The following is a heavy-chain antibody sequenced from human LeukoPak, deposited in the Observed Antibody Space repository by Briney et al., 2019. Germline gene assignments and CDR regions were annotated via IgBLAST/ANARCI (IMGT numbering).Heavy chain of an antibody. J-gene: IGHJ3*02. CDR1: GFTFSTYT. CDR2: ISGTLPSTGRT. V-gene: IGHV3-23*01. D-gene: IGHD6-19*01. Sequence: GGSLRLSCAASGFTFSTYTMTWVRQAPGKGLEWVSGISGTLPSTGRTYHADSVKGRFTISRDNSKDTLYLQMNSLRAEDTAVYYCERAVGYGFGWGSGFDSWGQGTTVTVSS. CDR3: ERAVGYGFGWGSGFDS.